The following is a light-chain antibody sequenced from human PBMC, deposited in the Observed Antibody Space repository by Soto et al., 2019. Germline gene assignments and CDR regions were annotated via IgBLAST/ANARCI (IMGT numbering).Light chain of an antibody. V-gene: IGLV2-14*01. Sequence: QSALTQPASVSGSPGQSITIYCTGTSSDVGGYKFVSWYQQHPGNAPKLIIYEVSNRPSGVSNRFSGSKSGNTASLTIAGLQAEDEADYYCSSYTRSSSVVFGGGTKLTVL. J-gene: IGLJ2*01. CDR3: SSYTRSSSVV. CDR2: EVS. CDR1: SSDVGGYKF.